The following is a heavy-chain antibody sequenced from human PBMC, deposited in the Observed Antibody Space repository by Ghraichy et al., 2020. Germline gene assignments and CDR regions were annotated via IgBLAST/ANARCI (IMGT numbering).Heavy chain of an antibody. D-gene: IGHD3-16*02. J-gene: IGHJ3*02. V-gene: IGHV4-34*01. CDR2: INHSGST. Sequence: SETLSLTCAVYGGSFSGYYWSWIRQPPGKGLEWIGEINHSGSTNYNPSLKSRVTISVDTSKNQFSLKLSSVTAADTAVYYCARGRDYVWGSYRFLGAFDIWGQGTMVTVSS. CDR1: GGSFSGYY. CDR3: ARGRDYVWGSYRFLGAFDI.